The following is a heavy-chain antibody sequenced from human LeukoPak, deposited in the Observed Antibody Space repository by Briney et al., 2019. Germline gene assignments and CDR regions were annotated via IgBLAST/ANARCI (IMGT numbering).Heavy chain of an antibody. CDR1: GGSISSYY. CDR3: ARGASSSWYDYYFDY. V-gene: IGHV4-59*01. Sequence: SETLSLTCTVSGGSISSYYWSWIRQPPGKGLEWIGYIYYSGSTNYNPSLKSRVTISVDTSKNQFSLKLSSVTAADTAVYYCARGASSSWYDYYFDYWARGTRVTVSS. J-gene: IGHJ4*02. D-gene: IGHD6-13*01. CDR2: IYYSGST.